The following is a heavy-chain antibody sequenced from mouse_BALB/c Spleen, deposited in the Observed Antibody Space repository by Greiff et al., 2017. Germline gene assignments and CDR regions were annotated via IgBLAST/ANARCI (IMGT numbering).Heavy chain of an antibody. CDR1: GFTFSSFG. CDR3: ARGLGRGGYYFDY. D-gene: IGHD4-1*01. J-gene: IGHJ2*01. CDR2: ISSGSSTI. Sequence: EVQLQESGGGLVQPGGSRKLSCAASGFTFSSFGMHWVRQAPEKGLEWVAYISSGSSTIYYADTVKGRFTISRDNPKNTLFLQMTSLRSEDTAMYYCARGLGRGGYYFDYWGQGTTLTVSS. V-gene: IGHV5-17*02.